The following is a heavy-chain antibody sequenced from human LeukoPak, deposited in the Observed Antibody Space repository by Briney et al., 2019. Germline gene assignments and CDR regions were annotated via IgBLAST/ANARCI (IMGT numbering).Heavy chain of an antibody. D-gene: IGHD6-19*01. V-gene: IGHV3-23*01. Sequence: GGSLRLSCAASGFTFSSYGMSWVRQAPGKGLEWVSAITATSSSTHDADSVQGRFTISRDNSKNTLYLQMNSLRAEDTAVYYCAKDLTSIAVAGTGFDYWGQGTLVTVSS. CDR2: ITATSSST. CDR1: GFTFSSYG. CDR3: AKDLTSIAVAGTGFDY. J-gene: IGHJ4*02.